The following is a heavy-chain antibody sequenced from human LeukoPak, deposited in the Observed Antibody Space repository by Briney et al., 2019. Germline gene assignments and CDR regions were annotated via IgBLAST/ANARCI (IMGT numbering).Heavy chain of an antibody. V-gene: IGHV1-69*06. CDR1: GGTFSSYA. CDR3: ATPKAGLLWFGEFDY. CDR2: IIPIFGTA. D-gene: IGHD3-10*01. J-gene: IGHJ4*02. Sequence: SVKVSCKASGGTFSSYAISWVRQAPGQGLEWMGGIIPIFGTANYAQKFQGRVTMTEDTSTDTAYMELSSLRSEDTAVYYCATPKAGLLWFGEFDYWGQGTLVTVSS.